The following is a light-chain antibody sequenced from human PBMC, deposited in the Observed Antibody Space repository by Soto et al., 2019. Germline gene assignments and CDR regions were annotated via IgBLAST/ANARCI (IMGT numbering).Light chain of an antibody. J-gene: IGKJ1*01. Sequence: DIVMTQSPLSLPVTPGEPASISCRSSQSLLHSNGYNYLDWYLQKPGQSPQLLIYLGSNRASGVPDRFSGSGSGTDFTLKISREEAEDVGVYYCMQALQTDWTFGQGTKVEIK. CDR3: MQALQTDWT. CDR2: LGS. V-gene: IGKV2-28*01. CDR1: QSLLHSNGYNY.